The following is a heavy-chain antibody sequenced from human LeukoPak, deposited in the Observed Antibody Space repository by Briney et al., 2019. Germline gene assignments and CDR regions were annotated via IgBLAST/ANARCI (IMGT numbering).Heavy chain of an antibody. CDR2: ISSSSSYI. J-gene: IGHJ4*02. CDR3: VRGERYYDSSGYYHIDY. V-gene: IGHV3-21*01. CDR1: GFTFSSYS. Sequence: GGSLRLSCAASGFTFSSYSVNWVRQAPGKGLEWVSSISSSSSYIYYADSVKGRFTISRDNAKNSLYLQMNSLRAEDTAVYYCVRGERYYDSSGYYHIDYWGQGTLVIVSS. D-gene: IGHD3-22*01.